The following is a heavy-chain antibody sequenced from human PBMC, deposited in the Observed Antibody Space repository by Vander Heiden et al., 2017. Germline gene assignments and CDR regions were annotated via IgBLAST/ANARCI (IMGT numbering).Heavy chain of an antibody. CDR2: ISGSGGST. V-gene: IGHV3-23*01. Sequence: EVQLLESGGGLVQPGGSLRLSCAASGFTFSSYAMSWVRQAPGKGLEWVSAISGSGGSTYYADSVKGRFTISRDNSENTLYLQMNSLRAEDTAVYYCAKDDSSSSSRPGPGDYWGQGTLVTVSS. CDR1: GFTFSSYA. J-gene: IGHJ4*02. D-gene: IGHD6-6*01. CDR3: AKDDSSSSSRPGPGDY.